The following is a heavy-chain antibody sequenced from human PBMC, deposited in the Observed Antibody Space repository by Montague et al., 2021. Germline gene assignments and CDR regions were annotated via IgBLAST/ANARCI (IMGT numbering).Heavy chain of an antibody. CDR1: GGTFSDYA. J-gene: IGHJ6*01. D-gene: IGHD2/OR15-2a*01. V-gene: IGHV1-69*13. CDR2: IIPIFGTT. CDR3: ATFLWFGDPVPHLRCLCLHQGPIGLPPGTLLHEHL. Sequence: SVKVSCKASGGTFSDYAISWVRQAPGQGLDWMGGIIPIFGTTNNAQKFQGRVSITADESTSTAYMELSSLRSEDTAVYYCATFLWFGDPVPHLRCLCLHQGPIGLPPGTLLHEHLWG.